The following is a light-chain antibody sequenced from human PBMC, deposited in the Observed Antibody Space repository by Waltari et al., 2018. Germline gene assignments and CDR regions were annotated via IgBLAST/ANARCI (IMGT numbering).Light chain of an antibody. J-gene: IGLJ2*01. CDR1: SSDVGGYNY. CDR3: SSYTSSSTLDVV. CDR2: DVS. V-gene: IGLV2-14*03. Sequence: QSALTQPASVSGSPGQSITISCTGPSSDVGGYNYVSWYQQHPGKAPKLMIYDVSTRPSGVSNRFSGSKSGNTASLTISGLQAEDEADYYCSSYTSSSTLDVVFGGGTKLTVL.